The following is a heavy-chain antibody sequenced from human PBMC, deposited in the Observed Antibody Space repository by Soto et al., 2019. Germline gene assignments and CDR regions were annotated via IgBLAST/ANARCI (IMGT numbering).Heavy chain of an antibody. D-gene: IGHD3-10*01. CDR3: AKKVNSGSGSQFFDY. J-gene: IGHJ4*02. V-gene: IGHV3-23*01. CDR2: FRSGGDDDTT. Sequence: LRLSCAASGFTFSSYSMSWVRQAPGKGLEWVSGFRSGGDDDTTYYADSVRGRFTTSRDNSKNTLFLQMNSLRAEDTAIYYCAKKVNSGSGSQFFDYWGQGTLVTVSS. CDR1: GFTFSSYS.